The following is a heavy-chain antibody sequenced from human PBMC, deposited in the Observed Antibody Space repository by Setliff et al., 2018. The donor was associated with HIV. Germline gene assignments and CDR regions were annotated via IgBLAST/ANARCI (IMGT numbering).Heavy chain of an antibody. J-gene: IGHJ1*01. D-gene: IGHD6-13*01. Sequence: GASVKVSCKISGYTLTELSIHWVRQAPGKGLEWMANFDPEDGETFYAQKFQGRLTMTEDTSTDTAYMELSSLRSDDTVMYYCATDPGYSSTWYSESFQHWGQGTVVTVSS. CDR2: FDPEDGET. CDR3: ATDPGYSSTWYSESFQH. V-gene: IGHV1-24*01. CDR1: GYTLTELS.